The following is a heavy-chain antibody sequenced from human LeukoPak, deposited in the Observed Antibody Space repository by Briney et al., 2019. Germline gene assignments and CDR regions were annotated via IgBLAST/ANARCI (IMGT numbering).Heavy chain of an antibody. J-gene: IGHJ4*02. D-gene: IGHD3-9*01. CDR1: GFTFSSY. Sequence: GGSLRLSCAASGFTFSSYMNWVRQAPGKGLEWVSSISSTSSCIYYADSVKGRFTISRDNAKNSLYLQMNSLRADDAAVYYCAEGQSRYFDWYLGFFDYWGQGTLVTVSS. V-gene: IGHV3-21*01. CDR2: ISSTSSCI. CDR3: AEGQSRYFDWYLGFFDY.